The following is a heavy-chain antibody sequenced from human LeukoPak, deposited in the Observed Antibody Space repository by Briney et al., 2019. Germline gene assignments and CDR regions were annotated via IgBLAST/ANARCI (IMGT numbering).Heavy chain of an antibody. CDR3: AKANYYDSSGYYYSPDWYFDL. CDR2: ISWNSGSI. D-gene: IGHD3-22*01. CDR1: GFTFDDYA. J-gene: IGHJ2*01. Sequence: GRSLRLSCAASGFTFDDYAMQWVRQAPGKGLEWVSGISWNSGSIGYADSVKGRFTISRDNAKNSLYLQMNSLRAEDMALYYCAKANYYDSSGYYYSPDWYFDLWGRGTLVTVSS. V-gene: IGHV3-9*03.